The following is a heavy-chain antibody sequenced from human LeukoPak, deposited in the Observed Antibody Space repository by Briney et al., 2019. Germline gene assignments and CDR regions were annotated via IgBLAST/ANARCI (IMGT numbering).Heavy chain of an antibody. CDR3: ARGGYDILTGYHRPIDY. CDR2: INHSGST. J-gene: IGHJ4*02. Sequence: SETLSLTCAVYGGSFSGYYWSWIRLPPGKGLEWIGEINHSGSTNYNPSLKSRVTISVDTSKNQFSLKLSSVTAADTAVYYCARGGYDILTGYHRPIDYWGQGTLVTVSS. D-gene: IGHD3-9*01. V-gene: IGHV4-34*01. CDR1: GGSFSGYY.